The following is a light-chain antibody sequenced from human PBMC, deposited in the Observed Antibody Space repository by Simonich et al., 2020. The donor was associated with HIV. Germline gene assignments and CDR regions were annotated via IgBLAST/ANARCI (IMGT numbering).Light chain of an antibody. CDR3: QQYYSTPLT. Sequence: DIVMTQSPDSLAVSLGERATINCNSSQSVLYSSNHKNILTWYQQKPGQPPKLLIYGASTRESGVPDRFIGSGSGTDFTLTISSLQAEDVAVYYCQQYYSTPLTFGPGTKVKI. V-gene: IGKV4-1*01. CDR1: QSVLYSSNHKNI. CDR2: GAS. J-gene: IGKJ3*01.